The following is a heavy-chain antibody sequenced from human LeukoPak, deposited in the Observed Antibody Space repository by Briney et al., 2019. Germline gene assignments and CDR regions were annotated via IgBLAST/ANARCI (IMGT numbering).Heavy chain of an antibody. J-gene: IGHJ5*02. Sequence: SETLSLTCAVYGGSFSGYYWSWIRQPPGKGLEWIGEINHSGSINYNPSLKSRVTISVDTSKNQFSLKLSSVTAADTAVYYCARVPGYYGSSPWGQGTLVTVSS. CDR1: GGSFSGYY. CDR2: INHSGSI. CDR3: ARVPGYYGSSP. V-gene: IGHV4-34*01. D-gene: IGHD3-10*01.